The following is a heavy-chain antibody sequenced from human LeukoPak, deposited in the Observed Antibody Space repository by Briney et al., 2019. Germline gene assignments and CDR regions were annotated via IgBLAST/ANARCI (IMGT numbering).Heavy chain of an antibody. D-gene: IGHD1-26*01. CDR3: ARLSGSTPLPDY. V-gene: IGHV4-59*01. J-gene: IGHJ4*02. CDR1: GGSLSSYY. CDR2: IYYSGST. Sequence: SETLSLTCTLSGGSLSSYYWSWIRQPPGKGLEWIGYIYYSGSTNYNPSLKSRVTISVDTSKNQFSLKLSSVTAADTAVHYCARLSGSTPLPDYWGQGTLVTVSS.